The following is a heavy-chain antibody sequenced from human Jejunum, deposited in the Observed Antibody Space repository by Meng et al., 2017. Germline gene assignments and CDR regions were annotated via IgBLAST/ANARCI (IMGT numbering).Heavy chain of an antibody. CDR2: IYYSGNT. J-gene: IGHJ4*02. CDR1: DKSITSSTYY. V-gene: IGHV4-39*02. Sequence: QLQESGPGLVKPSGTLSLTCTVSDKSITSSTYYWGWTRQPPGRGLEWIGSIYYSGNTHYSSSLKSRVSISVDTSKNHFSLRLDSLTAADTAVYYCARGGGDSYGTFDSWGRGTLVTVSS. D-gene: IGHD2-21*01. CDR3: ARGGGDSYGTFDS.